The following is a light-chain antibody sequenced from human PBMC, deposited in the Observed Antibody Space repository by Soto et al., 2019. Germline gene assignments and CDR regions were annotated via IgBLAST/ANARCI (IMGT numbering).Light chain of an antibody. CDR1: SSDVGGYNY. V-gene: IGLV2-11*01. CDR2: DVS. Sequence: QSALTQPRSVSGSPGQSVTISCTGTSSDVGGYNYVSWYQQHPGKAPKLMIYDVSKRPSGVPDRFSGSKSGNTASLTISGLQAEDEADYYCCSYAGSYTPFGTGTKVNRP. J-gene: IGLJ1*01. CDR3: CSYAGSYTP.